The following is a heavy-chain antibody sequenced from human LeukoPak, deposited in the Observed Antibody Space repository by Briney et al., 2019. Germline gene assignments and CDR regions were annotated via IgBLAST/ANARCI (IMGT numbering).Heavy chain of an antibody. D-gene: IGHD3-10*01. CDR3: AKDITVRGVITAFDAFDI. CDR2: ISWNSGSI. Sequence: GGSLRLSCAASGFTFSSYWMHWVRQAPGKGLEWVSGISWNSGSIGYADSVKGRFTISRDNAKNSQYLQMNSLRAEDMALYYCAKDITVRGVITAFDAFDIWGQGTMVTVSS. J-gene: IGHJ3*02. CDR1: GFTFSSYW. V-gene: IGHV3-9*03.